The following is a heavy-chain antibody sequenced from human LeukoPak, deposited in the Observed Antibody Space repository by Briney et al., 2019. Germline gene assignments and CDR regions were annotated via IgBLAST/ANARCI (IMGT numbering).Heavy chain of an antibody. CDR2: IWYDGSNK. CDR1: GFTFSNYG. CDR3: ARDIDTSGHNYFDH. V-gene: IGHV3-33*01. D-gene: IGHD3-16*02. Sequence: GGSLTLSCAASGFTFSNYGMHWVRQAPGKGLEWVAVIWYDGSNKYYADSVGRFTISRDNSKNTVYLQMNSLRAEDTALYSCARDIDTSGHNYFDHGRQGTLVTVSS. J-gene: IGHJ4*02.